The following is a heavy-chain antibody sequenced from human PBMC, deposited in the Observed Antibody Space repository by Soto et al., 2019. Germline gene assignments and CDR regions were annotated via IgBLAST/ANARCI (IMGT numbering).Heavy chain of an antibody. Sequence: QAQLVQSGAEMKQPGSSVKVSCKASGGTYSSYPINWVRQAPGHGLEWLGSFTPALGTANYPKKFQDRLTITADTSASTTDLEVRSLRCGDTGRYDCAREGGDGYGWEGYWFLDLWGRGTLVTVSS. CDR1: GGTYSSYP. V-gene: IGHV1-69*06. CDR3: AREGGDGYGWEGYWFLDL. CDR2: FTPALGTA. D-gene: IGHD5-12*01. J-gene: IGHJ2*01.